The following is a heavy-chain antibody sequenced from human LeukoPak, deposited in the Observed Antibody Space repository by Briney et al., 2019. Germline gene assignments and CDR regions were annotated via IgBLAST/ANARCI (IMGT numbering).Heavy chain of an antibody. Sequence: SETLSLTCSVSGGSISSGSHYWGWIRQPPGKGLEWIGSIYYSGNTYYNPSLKSRVTISVDTSKNQFSLKLSSVTAADTAVYYCARADPRGYYYDSSGYPTLDYWGQGTLVTVSS. CDR1: GGSISSGSHY. CDR3: ARADPRGYYYDSSGYPTLDY. CDR2: IYYSGNT. D-gene: IGHD3-22*01. J-gene: IGHJ4*02. V-gene: IGHV4-39*01.